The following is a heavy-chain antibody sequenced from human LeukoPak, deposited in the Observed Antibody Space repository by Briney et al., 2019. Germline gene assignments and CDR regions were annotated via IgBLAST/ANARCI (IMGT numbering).Heavy chain of an antibody. V-gene: IGHV3-23*01. CDR3: AKEYYYGSGSYVDY. Sequence: GGSLRLSCVASGFSFNTYGMTWVRQAPGEGLEWVSGISGSGGNTYYADSVKGRFTISRDNSKNTLFLQMHRLRAEDTALYYCAKEYYYGSGSYVDYWGQGTLVTVSS. J-gene: IGHJ4*02. D-gene: IGHD3-10*01. CDR1: GFSFNTYG. CDR2: ISGSGGNT.